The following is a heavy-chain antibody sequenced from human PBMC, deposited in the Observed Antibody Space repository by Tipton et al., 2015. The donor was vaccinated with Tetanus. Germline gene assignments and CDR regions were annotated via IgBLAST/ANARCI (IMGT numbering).Heavy chain of an antibody. CDR1: GFSFSDSY. Sequence: SLRLSCAGSGFSFSDSYMSWIRQAPGKGLEWISYISHSGQTVYVADSVKGRMTPSRDNAKNSLNLQMNSLRAEDTAVYYCARDPHTIRTGNHRGFDYWGQGTKVTVSS. J-gene: IGHJ4*02. CDR2: ISHSGQTV. D-gene: IGHD3-10*01. V-gene: IGHV3-11*01. CDR3: ARDPHTIRTGNHRGFDY.